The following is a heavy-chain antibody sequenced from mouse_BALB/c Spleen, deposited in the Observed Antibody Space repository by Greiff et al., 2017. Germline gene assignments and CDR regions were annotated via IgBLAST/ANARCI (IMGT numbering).Heavy chain of an antibody. J-gene: IGHJ3*01. CDR3: ATHYYGSSYRFAY. D-gene: IGHD1-1*01. V-gene: IGHV5-17*02. Sequence: EVHLVESGGGLVQPGGSRKLSCAASGFTFSSFGMHWVRQAPEKGLEWVAYISSGSSTIYYADTVKGRFTISRDNPKNTLFLQMTSLRSEDTAMYYCATHYYGSSYRFAYWGQGTLVTVSA. CDR1: GFTFSSFG. CDR2: ISSGSSTI.